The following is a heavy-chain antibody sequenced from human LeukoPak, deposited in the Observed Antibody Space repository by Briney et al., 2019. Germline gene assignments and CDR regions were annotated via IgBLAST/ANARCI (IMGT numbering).Heavy chain of an antibody. D-gene: IGHD6-6*01. Sequence: SETLSLTCTVSGGSISSYYWSWIRQPPGKGLAWIGYIYYSGSTNYNPSLKSRVTISVDTSKNQFSLKLSSVTAADTAVYYCARVRVAARPYWYFDLWGRGTLVTVSS. V-gene: IGHV4-59*01. CDR1: GGSISSYY. CDR3: ARVRVAARPYWYFDL. CDR2: IYYSGST. J-gene: IGHJ2*01.